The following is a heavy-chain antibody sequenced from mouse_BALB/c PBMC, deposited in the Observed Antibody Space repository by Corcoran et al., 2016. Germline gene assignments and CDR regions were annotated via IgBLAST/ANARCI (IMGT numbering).Heavy chain of an antibody. J-gene: IGHJ2*01. CDR3: ARYGSTMIDY. CDR1: GYTFTNYG. CDR2: INTYTGEP. Sequence: QIQLVQSGPELKKPGETVKISCKASGYTFTNYGMNWVKQAPGKGLKWMGWINTYTGEPTYADDFKGRFAFSLETSASTAYLQINNLKNEDTATYFCARYGSTMIDYWGQGTTLTVSS. V-gene: IGHV9-3-1*01. D-gene: IGHD2-4*01.